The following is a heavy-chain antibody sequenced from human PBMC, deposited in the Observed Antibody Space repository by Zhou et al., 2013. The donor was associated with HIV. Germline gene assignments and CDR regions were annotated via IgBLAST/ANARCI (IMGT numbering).Heavy chain of an antibody. CDR1: GGTFSSYA. V-gene: IGHV1-69*13. CDR2: IIPIFGTA. CDR3: ASPGRGYSGYDYYFDY. J-gene: IGHJ4*02. Sequence: QVQLVQSGAEVKKPGSSVKVSCKASGGTFSSYAISWVRQAPGQGLEWMGRIIPIFGTANYAQKFQGRVTITADESTSTAYMELSSLRSEDTAVYYCASPGRGYSGYDYYFDYWGQGTLVTVSS. D-gene: IGHD5-12*01.